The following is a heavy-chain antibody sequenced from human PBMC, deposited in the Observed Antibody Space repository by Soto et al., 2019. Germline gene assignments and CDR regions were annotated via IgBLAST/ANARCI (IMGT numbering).Heavy chain of an antibody. V-gene: IGHV2-26*01. Sequence: SGPTLVNPTETLTLTCTVSGVSLSNARMGVSWIRQSPGKALEWLAHIFSHDQKSYSTSLKSRLTISKDTSKSQEVLTMTNMDPVDTHTYYCARIAATYYDFWRCYSREYNWFDPWGQGTLVTVSS. D-gene: IGHD3-3*01. CDR1: GVSLSNARMG. CDR3: ARIAATYYDFWRCYSREYNWFDP. J-gene: IGHJ5*02. CDR2: IFSHDQK.